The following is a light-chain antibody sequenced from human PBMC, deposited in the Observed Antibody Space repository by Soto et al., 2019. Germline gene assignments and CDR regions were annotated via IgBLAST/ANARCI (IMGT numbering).Light chain of an antibody. Sequence: EIVLTQSPGTLSLSPGERATLSCRASQSVSNNYLAWYQQKPGQAPRLLIYGASNRATGIPDRFSGSGSGTDFTLTISRLEPEDFAVYYCQLYDSSSYTFGQGTKVDIK. CDR1: QSVSNNY. CDR2: GAS. V-gene: IGKV3-20*01. J-gene: IGKJ2*01. CDR3: QLYDSSSYT.